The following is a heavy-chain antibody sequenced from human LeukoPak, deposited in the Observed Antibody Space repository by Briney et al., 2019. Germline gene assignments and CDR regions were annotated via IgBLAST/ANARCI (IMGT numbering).Heavy chain of an antibody. J-gene: IGHJ2*01. CDR2: IYFSGST. D-gene: IGHD2-15*01. Sequence: SETLSLTCTVSGGSVNSYYWSWIRQPPGNGLEWIGYIYFSGSTNYNPSLKSRVTILVDTSRNQFSLKLSSVTAADTAVYYCARSLIQFGSLWYIDLWGRGTLVTVSS. CDR3: ARSLIQFGSLWYIDL. CDR1: GGSVNSYY. V-gene: IGHV4-59*02.